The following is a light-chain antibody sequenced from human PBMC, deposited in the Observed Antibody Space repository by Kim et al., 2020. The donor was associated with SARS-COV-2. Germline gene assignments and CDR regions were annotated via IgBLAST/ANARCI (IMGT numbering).Light chain of an antibody. CDR1: QGISNY. J-gene: IGKJ4*01. CDR3: QKYNSAPLT. CDR2: ASS. Sequence: VSVGDRVTITCRASQGISNYLAWYQQKPVKVPKLLIYASSALQSGVPSRFSGSGSGTDFTLTISSLQPEDVATYYCQKYNSAPLTFGGGTKVDIK. V-gene: IGKV1-27*01.